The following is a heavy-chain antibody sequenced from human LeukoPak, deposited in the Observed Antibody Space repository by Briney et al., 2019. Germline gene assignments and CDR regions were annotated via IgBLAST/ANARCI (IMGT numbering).Heavy chain of an antibody. V-gene: IGHV3-23*01. D-gene: IGHD2-21*01. CDR2: ITGSGGST. J-gene: IGHJ6*03. CDR3: AKGFKVNYYYYYMDV. CDR1: GFTFSSYG. Sequence: GGSLRLSCAASGFTFSSYGMSWVRQAPGKGLEWVSAITGSGGSTYYADSVKGRFTISRDNSKNTLYLQMNSLRAEDTAVYYCAKGFKVNYYYYYMDVWGKGTTVTISS.